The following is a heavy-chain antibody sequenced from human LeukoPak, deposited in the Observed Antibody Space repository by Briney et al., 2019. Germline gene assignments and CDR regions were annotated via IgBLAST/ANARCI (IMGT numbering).Heavy chain of an antibody. CDR1: GGTFSSYA. J-gene: IGHJ4*02. CDR2: IIPIFGTA. V-gene: IGHV1-69*13. Sequence: ASVKVSCKASGGTFSSYAISWVRQAPGQGLEWMGGIIPIFGTANYAQKFQGRVTITADESTSTAYMELSSLRSEDTAVYYCGRDVYSSGWRYYFDYWGQGTLVTVSS. CDR3: GRDVYSSGWRYYFDY. D-gene: IGHD6-19*01.